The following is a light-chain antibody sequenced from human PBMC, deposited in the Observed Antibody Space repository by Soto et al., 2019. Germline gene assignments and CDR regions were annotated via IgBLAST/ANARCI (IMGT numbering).Light chain of an antibody. Sequence: DIQMTQSPSSLSASVGDRVTITCRASQGISNYLAWYQQKPGKVPKLLIYAASTLQSGVPSRFSGSGSGTDITLTISSLQPEDGATYYCQKYNSAPSLTFGGGTKVEIK. CDR1: QGISNY. CDR3: QKYNSAPSLT. J-gene: IGKJ4*01. CDR2: AAS. V-gene: IGKV1-27*01.